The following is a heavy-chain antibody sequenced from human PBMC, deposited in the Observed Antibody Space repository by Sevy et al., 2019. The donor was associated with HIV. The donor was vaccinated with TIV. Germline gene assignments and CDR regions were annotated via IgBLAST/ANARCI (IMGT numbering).Heavy chain of an antibody. D-gene: IGHD6-19*01. CDR2: ISAYNGNT. V-gene: IGHV1-18*01. Sequence: ASMKVSCKASGYTFTSYGISWVRQAPGQGLEWMGWISAYNGNTNYAQKLQGRVTMTTDTSTSTAYMELRSLRSDDTAVYYCARWGYSSGWYRPPGDAFDIWGQGTMVTVSS. CDR1: GYTFTSYG. CDR3: ARWGYSSGWYRPPGDAFDI. J-gene: IGHJ3*02.